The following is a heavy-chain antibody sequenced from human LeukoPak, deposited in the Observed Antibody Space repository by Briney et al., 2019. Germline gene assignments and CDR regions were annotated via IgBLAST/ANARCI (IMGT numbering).Heavy chain of an antibody. D-gene: IGHD6-19*01. J-gene: IGHJ4*02. CDR3: AKDAEQWLIRSFDY. V-gene: IGHV3-23*01. CDR2: VSGSSTRT. CDR1: GFTFSNYA. Sequence: PGGSLRLSCAASGFTFSNYAMSWVRQAPGKGLEWVSDVSGSSTRTHYADSVKGRFTISRDNSKNTLHLQMNSLRAEDTAVYYCAKDAEQWLIRSFDYWGQGTLVTVSS.